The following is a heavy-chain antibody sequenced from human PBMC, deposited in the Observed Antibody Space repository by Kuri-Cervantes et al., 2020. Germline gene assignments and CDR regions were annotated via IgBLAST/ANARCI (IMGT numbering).Heavy chain of an antibody. J-gene: IGHJ4*02. CDR1: GYTFTSYY. CDR2: INPSGGST. V-gene: IGHV1-46*01. Sequence: ASVKVSCKASGYTFTSYYMHWVRQAPGQGLEWMGIINPSGGSTSYAQKFQGRVTMTRDTSTSTAYMELRSLRSDDTAIYYCARDPGFDYWGQGTLVTVSS. CDR3: ARDPGFDY.